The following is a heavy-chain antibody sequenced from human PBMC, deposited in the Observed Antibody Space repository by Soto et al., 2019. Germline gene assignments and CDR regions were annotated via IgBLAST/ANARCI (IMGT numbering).Heavy chain of an antibody. CDR1: GFTFSSYS. V-gene: IGHV3-48*02. J-gene: IGHJ4*02. CDR3: ARDVDYGKTKINDY. CDR2: ISSSSTI. Sequence: EVQLVESGGGLVQPGGSLRLSCAASGFTFSSYSMNWVRQAPGKGLEWVSYISSSSTIYYADSVKGRFTISRDNAKNSLYLQMNSLRDEDTAVYYCARDVDYGKTKINDYWGQGTLVTVSS. D-gene: IGHD4-17*01.